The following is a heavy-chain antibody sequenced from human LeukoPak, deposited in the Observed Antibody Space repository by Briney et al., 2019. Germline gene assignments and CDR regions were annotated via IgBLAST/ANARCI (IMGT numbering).Heavy chain of an antibody. CDR3: VRGFPHYYDSSGLGAFDV. D-gene: IGHD3-22*01. J-gene: IGHJ3*01. CDR1: GFTFSFYA. CDR2: ISSNGGNT. V-gene: IGHV3-64D*09. Sequence: PGGSLRLSCSASGFTFSFYAMGWVRQAPGKGLEYVSAISSNGGNTYYADSVKGRFTISRDNSKNTLYLQMNSLRADDTAVYYCVRGFPHYYDSSGLGAFDVWGQGTIVTVSS.